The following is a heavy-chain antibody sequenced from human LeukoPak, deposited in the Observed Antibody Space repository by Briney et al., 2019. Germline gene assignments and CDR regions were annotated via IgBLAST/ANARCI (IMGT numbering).Heavy chain of an antibody. CDR3: ARIRLVGSSRDRFDY. CDR2: IYPGDSDT. J-gene: IGHJ4*02. V-gene: IGHV5-51*01. Sequence: GESLKISCKGSGYGFTSYWIGWVRQMPGKGLEWMGIIYPGDSDTRYSPSFQGQVTISADKSISTAYLQWSSLKASDTAMYYCARIRLVGSSRDRFDYWGQGTLVTVSS. D-gene: IGHD6-13*01. CDR1: GYGFTSYW.